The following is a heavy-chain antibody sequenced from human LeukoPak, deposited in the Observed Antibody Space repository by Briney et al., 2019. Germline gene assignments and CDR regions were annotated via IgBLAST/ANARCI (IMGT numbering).Heavy chain of an antibody. Sequence: SETLSLTCAVYGGSFSGYYWSWIRQPPGKGLEWIGEINHSGSTNYNPSLKSRVTISVDTSKNQFSLKLSSVTAADTAVYYCARGREEYYYDSSGVISDYWGQGTLVTVSS. CDR3: ARGREEYYYDSSGVISDY. CDR2: INHSGST. CDR1: GGSFSGYY. V-gene: IGHV4-34*01. D-gene: IGHD3-22*01. J-gene: IGHJ4*02.